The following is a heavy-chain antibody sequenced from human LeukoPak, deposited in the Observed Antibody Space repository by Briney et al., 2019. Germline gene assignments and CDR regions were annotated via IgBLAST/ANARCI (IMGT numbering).Heavy chain of an antibody. D-gene: IGHD5-18*01. CDR2: INPSGGST. Sequence: ASVKVSCKASGYTFTHYYIHWVRQAPEQGLEWMGIINPSGGSTTYTQKFQGRVTLTRDTSTSTVYMELSSLRSEDTAVYYCARSPYTYGSLFYLDYWGQGTLVTVSS. CDR3: ARSPYTYGSLFYLDY. CDR1: GYTFTHYY. V-gene: IGHV1-46*01. J-gene: IGHJ4*02.